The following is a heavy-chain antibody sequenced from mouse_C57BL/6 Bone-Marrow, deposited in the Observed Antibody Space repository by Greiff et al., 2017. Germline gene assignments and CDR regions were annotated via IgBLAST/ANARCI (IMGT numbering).Heavy chain of an antibody. J-gene: IGHJ4*01. CDR3: TSPRAMDY. Sequence: VQLKESGAELVRPGASVKLSCTASGFNIKDDYMHWVKQRPEQGLEWIGWIDPENGDTEYASKFQGKATITADTSSNTAYLQLSSLTSEDTAVYYCTSPRAMDYWGQGTSVTVSS. V-gene: IGHV14-4*01. D-gene: IGHD2-10*02. CDR2: IDPENGDT. CDR1: GFNIKDDY.